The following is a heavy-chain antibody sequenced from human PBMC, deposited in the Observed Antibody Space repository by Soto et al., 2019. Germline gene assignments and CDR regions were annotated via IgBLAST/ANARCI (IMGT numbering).Heavy chain of an antibody. Sequence: EVQLLESGGGLVQPGGSLRLSCAASGFLFSSYWMHWVRQAPGRGLVWVSRINSDGSTTDYADSVKGRFTISRDNAKNTPFLQMNSLRAEDTAVYFCARGRPFDYWGQGTLVTVSS. CDR2: INSDGSTT. V-gene: IGHV3-74*01. J-gene: IGHJ4*02. CDR1: GFLFSSYW. CDR3: ARGRPFDY.